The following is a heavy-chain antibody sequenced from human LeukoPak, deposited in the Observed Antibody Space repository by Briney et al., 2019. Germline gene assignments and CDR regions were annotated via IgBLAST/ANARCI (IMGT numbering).Heavy chain of an antibody. Sequence: PSETLSLTCAVYGGSFSGYYWTWIRQPPGKGLEWIGEINHSGSTNYNPSLKSRVTISVDTSKNQFSLKLRSVTAADTAVYYCARQRVLAVAGLDYWGQGTLVTVSS. D-gene: IGHD6-19*01. V-gene: IGHV4-34*01. J-gene: IGHJ4*02. CDR3: ARQRVLAVAGLDY. CDR1: GGSFSGYY. CDR2: INHSGST.